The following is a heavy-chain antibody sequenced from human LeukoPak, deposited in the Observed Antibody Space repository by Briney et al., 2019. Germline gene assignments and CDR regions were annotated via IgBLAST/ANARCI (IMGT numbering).Heavy chain of an antibody. Sequence: SETLSLTCTVSGGSVTDYYWSWIRQSPGKGLEWIGYIYYTGTSYNPSLKGRVTISADTSKNQFSLKLISVTAADTAVYYCASRKLGNDYWGQGTLVTVSS. J-gene: IGHJ4*02. CDR2: IYYTGT. CDR3: ASRKLGNDY. CDR1: GGSVTDYY. V-gene: IGHV4-59*02. D-gene: IGHD7-27*01.